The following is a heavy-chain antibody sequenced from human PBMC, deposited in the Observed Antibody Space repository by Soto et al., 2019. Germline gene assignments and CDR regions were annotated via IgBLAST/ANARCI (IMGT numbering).Heavy chain of an antibody. Sequence: EASVKVSCKASGFTFTSSAVQWVRQARGQRLEWIGWIVVGSGNTNYAQKFQERVTITRDMSTSTAYMELSSLRSEDTAVYYCAALAPTEYYYDSSGYFKSWYFDLWGRGTLVTVSS. J-gene: IGHJ2*01. CDR2: IVVGSGNT. CDR1: GFTFTSSA. CDR3: AALAPTEYYYDSSGYFKSWYFDL. D-gene: IGHD3-22*01. V-gene: IGHV1-58*01.